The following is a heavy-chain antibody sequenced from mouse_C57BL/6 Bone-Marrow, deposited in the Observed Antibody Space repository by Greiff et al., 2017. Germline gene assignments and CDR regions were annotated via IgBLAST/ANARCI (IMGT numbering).Heavy chain of an antibody. Sequence: EVQLQQSGAELVRPGASVKLSCTASGFNIKDDYMHWVKPRPEQGLEWIGWIDPENGDTESASKFQGKATITVDTSSNTAYLQLSSLTTEDTAVDYCTIIAYWGQGTLVTVSA. CDR3: TIIAY. J-gene: IGHJ3*01. CDR2: IDPENGDT. V-gene: IGHV14-4*01. CDR1: GFNIKDDY.